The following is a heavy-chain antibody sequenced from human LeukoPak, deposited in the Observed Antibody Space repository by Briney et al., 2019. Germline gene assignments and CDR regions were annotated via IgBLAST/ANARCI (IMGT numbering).Heavy chain of an antibody. D-gene: IGHD2-2*01. Sequence: SSETLSLTWAVYGGSFSDYNWSWIRQPPGKGLEWIGEINHSGSTNYNPSLKSRVTISLDTSKNQFSLKLSSVTAADTAVYYCAGFCSSTTCPGGGWFDPWGQGTLVTVSS. CDR2: INHSGST. V-gene: IGHV4-34*01. CDR1: GGSFSDYN. CDR3: AGFCSSTTCPGGGWFDP. J-gene: IGHJ5*02.